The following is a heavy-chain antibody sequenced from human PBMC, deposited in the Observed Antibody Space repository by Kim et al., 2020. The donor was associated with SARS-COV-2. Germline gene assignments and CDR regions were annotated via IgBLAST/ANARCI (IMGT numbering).Heavy chain of an antibody. D-gene: IGHD3-10*01. V-gene: IGHV4-34*01. CDR2: INHSGST. CDR1: GGSFSGYY. J-gene: IGHJ4*02. Sequence: SETLSLTCAVYGGSFSGYYWSWIRQPPGKGLEWIGEINHSGSTNYNPSLKSRVTISVDTSKNQFSLKLSSVTAADTAVYYCARGALSRFGELKGPYYFDYWGQGTLVTVSS. CDR3: ARGALSRFGELKGPYYFDY.